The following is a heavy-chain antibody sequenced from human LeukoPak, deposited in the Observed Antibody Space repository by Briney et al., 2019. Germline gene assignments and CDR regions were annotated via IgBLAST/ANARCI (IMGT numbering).Heavy chain of an antibody. CDR3: ARDGQYGDRPGDY. CDR2: ISSSSSYT. Sequence: PGGSLRLSCAASGFTFSSYEMNWVRQAPGKGLEWVSYISSSSSYTNYADSVKGRFTISRDNAKNSLYLQMNSLRAEDTAVYYCARDGQYGDRPGDYWGQGTLVTVSS. D-gene: IGHD4-17*01. V-gene: IGHV3-21*05. CDR1: GFTFSSYE. J-gene: IGHJ4*02.